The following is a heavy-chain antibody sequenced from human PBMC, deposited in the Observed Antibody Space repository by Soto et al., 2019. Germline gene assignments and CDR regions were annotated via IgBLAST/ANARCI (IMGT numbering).Heavy chain of an antibody. V-gene: IGHV3-30*07. J-gene: IGHJ5*02. CDR2: LSTDGSTP. Sequence: PGESLKISCEASGFIFGSYAMNWVRQVPGKGPEWVAVLSTDGSTPYYADSVRGRFTISRDNSKSTLFLQMNSLRAEDTAVYYCAKRRAVAGDLWFDPWGQGTLVTVSS. CDR3: AKRRAVAGDLWFDP. D-gene: IGHD6-19*01. CDR1: GFIFGSYA.